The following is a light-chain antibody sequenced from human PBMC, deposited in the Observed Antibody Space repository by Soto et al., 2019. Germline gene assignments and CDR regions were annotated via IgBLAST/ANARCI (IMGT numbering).Light chain of an antibody. V-gene: IGLV2-14*03. Sequence: QSVLSQPAPVSGSHGQSITISCTGTSSDVGGYNYVSWFQHHPGKAPKLMIYDVGNRPSGVSDRFSGSKSGNTASLTISGLQAEDEADYYCSSYRSTSIPYVFGTGTKVTVL. CDR3: SSYRSTSIPYV. CDR2: DVG. CDR1: SSDVGGYNY. J-gene: IGLJ1*01.